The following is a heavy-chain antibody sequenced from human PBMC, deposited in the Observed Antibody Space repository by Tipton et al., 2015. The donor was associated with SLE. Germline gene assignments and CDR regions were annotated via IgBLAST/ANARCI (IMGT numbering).Heavy chain of an antibody. CDR3: AREGLSYYDSSGYPLRV. CDR2: IYFTGST. CDR1: GGSISSYY. J-gene: IGHJ4*02. Sequence: TLSLTCTVSGGSISSYYWSWIRQPPGQGLEWIGYIYFTGSTNYNPSLKSRVTISVDTSKNQFTLKLSSVTAADTAVYYCAREGLSYYDSSGYPLRVWGQGTLGTVSS. D-gene: IGHD3-22*01. V-gene: IGHV4-59*12.